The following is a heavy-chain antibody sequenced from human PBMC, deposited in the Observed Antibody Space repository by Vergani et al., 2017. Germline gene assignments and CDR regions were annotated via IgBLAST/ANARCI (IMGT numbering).Heavy chain of an antibody. V-gene: IGHV3-11*06. CDR3: ARIPADVVVVEAPADY. D-gene: IGHD3-22*01. CDR2: ISSSSSYT. J-gene: IGHJ4*02. Sequence: QVQLVESGGGLVKPGGSLRLSCAASGFTFSDYYMSWIRQAPGKGLEWVSYISSSSSYTNYADSVKGRFTISRDNAKNSLYLQMNSLRAEDTAVYYCARIPADVVVVEAPADYWGQGTLVTVSS. CDR1: GFTFSDYY.